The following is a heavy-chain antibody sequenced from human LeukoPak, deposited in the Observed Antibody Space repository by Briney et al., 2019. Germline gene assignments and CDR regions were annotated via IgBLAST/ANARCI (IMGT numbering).Heavy chain of an antibody. J-gene: IGHJ4*02. D-gene: IGHD4-17*01. CDR3: ARAGDYEVDY. V-gene: IGHV4-30-4*08. CDR1: GGSISSSSYY. Sequence: SETLSLTCTVSGGSISSSSYYWGWIRQPPGKGLEWIGYIYYSGSTYYNPSLKSRVTISVDTSKNQFSLKLSSVTAADTAVYYCARAGDYEVDYWGQGTLVTVSS. CDR2: IYYSGST.